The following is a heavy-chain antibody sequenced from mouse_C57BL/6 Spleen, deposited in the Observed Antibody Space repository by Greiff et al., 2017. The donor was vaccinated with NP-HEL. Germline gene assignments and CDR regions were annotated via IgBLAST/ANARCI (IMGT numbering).Heavy chain of an antibody. V-gene: IGHV3-6*01. CDR2: ISYDGSN. D-gene: IGHD1-1*01. CDR3: ARDSNYAMDY. Sequence: ESGPGLVKPSQSLSLTCSVTGYSITSGYYWNWIRQFPGNKLEWMGYISYDGSNNYNPSLQNRISITRDTSKNQFFLKLNSVTTEDTATYYCARDSNYAMDYWGQGTSVTVSS. CDR1: GYSITSGYY. J-gene: IGHJ4*01.